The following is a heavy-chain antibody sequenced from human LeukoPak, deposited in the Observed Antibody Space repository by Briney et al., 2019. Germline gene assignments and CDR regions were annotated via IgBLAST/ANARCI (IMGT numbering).Heavy chain of an antibody. Sequence: SETLSLTCAVYGGPFSGYYWTWIRQPPGRGLEWIGEINHSGSTNYNPSLKSRVTISVDTSKSQFSLKLNSVTAADTAMYYCARGAVVGNTGYYFDYWGQGTLVTVSS. CDR3: ARGAVVGNTGYYFDY. V-gene: IGHV4-34*01. CDR1: GGPFSGYY. D-gene: IGHD6-19*01. J-gene: IGHJ4*02. CDR2: INHSGST.